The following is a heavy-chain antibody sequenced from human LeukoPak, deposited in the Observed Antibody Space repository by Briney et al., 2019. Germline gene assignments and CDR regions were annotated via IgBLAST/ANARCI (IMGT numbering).Heavy chain of an antibody. D-gene: IGHD3-10*01. V-gene: IGHV4-30-2*01. CDR3: ARHAPGSGSPFFTGTHKYYFDY. J-gene: IGHJ4*02. CDR2: IYHSGST. CDR1: GGSISSGGYS. Sequence: PSETLSLTCAVSGGSISSGGYSWSWIRQPPGKGLEWIGYIYHSGSTYYNPSLKSRVTISVDTSKNQFSLKLSSVTAADTAVYYCARHAPGSGSPFFTGTHKYYFDYWGQGTLVTVSS.